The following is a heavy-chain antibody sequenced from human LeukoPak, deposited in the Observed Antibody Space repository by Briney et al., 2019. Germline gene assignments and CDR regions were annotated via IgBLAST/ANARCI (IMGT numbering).Heavy chain of an antibody. CDR2: ISSGSSYI. D-gene: IGHD2-15*01. V-gene: IGHV3-21*01. CDR3: ASLVVHKFDY. Sequence: GGSLRLSCAASGFTFSSYSMNWVRQAPGKGLEWVSSISSGSSYIYYADSVKGRFTISRDNAKNSLYLQMNSLRAEDTAVYYCASLVVHKFDYWGQGTLVTVSS. CDR1: GFTFSSYS. J-gene: IGHJ4*02.